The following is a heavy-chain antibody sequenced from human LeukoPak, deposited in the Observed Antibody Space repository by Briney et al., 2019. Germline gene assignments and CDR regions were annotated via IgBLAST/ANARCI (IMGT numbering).Heavy chain of an antibody. CDR2: IGGSGGGT. CDR1: GFTFSTYA. CDR3: AKQGAGIRD. J-gene: IGHJ4*02. V-gene: IGHV3-23*01. Sequence: GGSLRLSCAASGFTFSTYAMSWVRQAPGKGLEWVSTIGGSGGGTYYAESVKGRFIISRDTSKNTLFLQMNSLRAEDTAVYYCAKQGAGIRDWGQGTLVTVSS. D-gene: IGHD6-19*01.